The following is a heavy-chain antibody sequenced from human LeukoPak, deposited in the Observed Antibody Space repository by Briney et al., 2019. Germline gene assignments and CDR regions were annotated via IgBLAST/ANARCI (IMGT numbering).Heavy chain of an antibody. CDR2: INSSGSGI. Sequence: GGSLRLSCAPSGFIFRSYAMSWVRQAPGKGLEWVSAINSSGSGIYYADSVKGRFTISRDNSKNTLYLQMNSLRAEDTAIYYCARVGDFDYWGQGTLVTVSS. CDR1: GFIFRSYA. J-gene: IGHJ4*02. D-gene: IGHD3-3*01. V-gene: IGHV3-23*01. CDR3: ARVGDFDY.